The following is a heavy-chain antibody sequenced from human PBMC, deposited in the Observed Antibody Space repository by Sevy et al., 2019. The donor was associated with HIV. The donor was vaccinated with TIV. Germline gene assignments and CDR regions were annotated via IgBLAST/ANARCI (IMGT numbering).Heavy chain of an antibody. Sequence: GGSLRLSCAASGFTFSSYAMHWVRQAPGKGLEWVAVISYDGSNKYYADSVKGRFTISRDNSKNTLYLQMNSLRAEDTGVYYCVRDRGGGGVAEVVGAFDIWGQGTMVTVSS. V-gene: IGHV3-30-3*01. CDR1: GFTFSSYA. CDR2: ISYDGSNK. CDR3: VRDRGGGGVAEVVGAFDI. J-gene: IGHJ3*02. D-gene: IGHD3-3*01.